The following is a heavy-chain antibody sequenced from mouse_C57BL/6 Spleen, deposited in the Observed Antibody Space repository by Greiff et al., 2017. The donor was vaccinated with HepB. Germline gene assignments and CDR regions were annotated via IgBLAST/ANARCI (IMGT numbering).Heavy chain of an antibody. D-gene: IGHD2-1*01. Sequence: EVQLQQSVAELVRPGASVKLSCTASGFNIKTTYMHWVKQRPVQGLEWIGRIDPANGNTKYAPKFQGKATITADTSSNTAYLQLSSLTSEDTAIYYCARGNYYCDYWGQGTTLTVSS. J-gene: IGHJ2*01. CDR2: IDPANGNT. V-gene: IGHV14-3*01. CDR1: GFNIKTTY. CDR3: ARGNYYCDY.